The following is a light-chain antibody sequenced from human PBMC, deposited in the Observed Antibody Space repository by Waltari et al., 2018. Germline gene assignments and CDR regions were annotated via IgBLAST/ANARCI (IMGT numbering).Light chain of an antibody. J-gene: IGLJ2*01. CDR1: SGYIATNY. CDR3: QSYDSNTVI. Sequence: LTQPPSASGSPGQSVTISCTGSSGYIATNYVQWYQQRPGRAPTTMIYNDDQRPSGVPDRFSCSIDSSANTASLTISGLKTEDEADYYCQSYDSNTVIFGGGTKLTVL. V-gene: IGLV6-57*02. CDR2: NDD.